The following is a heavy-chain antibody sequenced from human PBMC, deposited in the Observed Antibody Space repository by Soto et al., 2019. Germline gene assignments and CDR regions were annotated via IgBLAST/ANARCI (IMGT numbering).Heavy chain of an antibody. J-gene: IGHJ4*02. CDR2: IDPGDSSA. V-gene: IGHV5-10-1*01. CDR3: ARRYCSRADCYSDS. CDR1: GYPFFSFW. Sequence: GESLKISCPVSGYPFFSFWIVSVRQVPGKGLEWVGRIDPGDSSATYSPTFQGHVTISADRPTRSAYLQWRSLRASDTAIYFCARRYCSRADCYSDSWGQGSLVIVS. D-gene: IGHD2-2*01.